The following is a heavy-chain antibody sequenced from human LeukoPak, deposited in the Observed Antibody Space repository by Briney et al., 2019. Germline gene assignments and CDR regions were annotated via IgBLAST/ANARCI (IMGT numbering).Heavy chain of an antibody. V-gene: IGHV1-2*02. J-gene: IGHJ4*02. Sequence: ASVTVSCKSSVYTFTYYYMHWVGQAPGQGREWMGWINPNSGGTNYAQKFQGRVTITRDTSISTAYMELSGLRSDDTAVYYCARSSTYCSSTSCYFVQWGQGTLVTVSS. CDR1: VYTFTYYY. CDR2: INPNSGGT. D-gene: IGHD2-2*01. CDR3: ARSSTYCSSTSCYFVQ.